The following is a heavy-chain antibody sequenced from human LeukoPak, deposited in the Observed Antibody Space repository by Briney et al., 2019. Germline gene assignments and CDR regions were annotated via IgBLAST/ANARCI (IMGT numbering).Heavy chain of an antibody. V-gene: IGHV1-18*01. D-gene: IGHD3-3*01. Sequence: ASVKVSCKASGYTFTSYGISWVRQAPGQGLEWMGWISAYNGNTNYAQKLQGRVTMTTDTSTSTAYMELRSLRSDDTAVYYCARDSPLWIFGVVIDYWGQGTLVTVSS. CDR1: GYTFTSYG. J-gene: IGHJ4*02. CDR2: ISAYNGNT. CDR3: ARDSPLWIFGVVIDY.